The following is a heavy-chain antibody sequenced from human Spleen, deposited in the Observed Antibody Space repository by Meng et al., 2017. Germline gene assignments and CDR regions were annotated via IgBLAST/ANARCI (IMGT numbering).Heavy chain of an antibody. D-gene: IGHD1-26*01. CDR2: VNTDESNR. CDR1: GFTFSSYW. V-gene: IGHV3-74*01. CDR3: TTDWEVGATNDFGY. J-gene: IGHJ4*02. Sequence: EVRLVESGGGLVQPGGSLGPSLAASGFTFSSYWMHWVRQAPGKGLMWVSRVNTDESNRDYADSVKGRFTMSRDNAKNTLYLQMNSLRAEDTAVYYCTTDWEVGATNDFGYWGQGTLVTVSS.